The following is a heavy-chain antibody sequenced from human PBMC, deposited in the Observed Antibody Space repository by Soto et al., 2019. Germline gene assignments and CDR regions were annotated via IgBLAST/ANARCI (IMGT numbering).Heavy chain of an antibody. Sequence: GGSLRLSCGASGLTFGGYAVSWVRQAPGKGLEWVAVISYNGSNKYYADSVKGRFTISRDNSKNTLYLQMNSLRAEDTAVYYCARDGDSGYDYFDYWGQGTLVTVSS. D-gene: IGHD5-12*01. CDR2: ISYNGSNK. CDR3: ARDGDSGYDYFDY. J-gene: IGHJ4*02. CDR1: GLTFGGYA. V-gene: IGHV3-30-3*01.